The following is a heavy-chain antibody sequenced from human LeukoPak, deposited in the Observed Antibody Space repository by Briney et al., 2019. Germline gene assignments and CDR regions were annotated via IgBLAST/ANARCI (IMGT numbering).Heavy chain of an antibody. J-gene: IGHJ4*02. CDR2: ISSSSSTI. CDR3: ARVGIKPLEWLRGGYFDY. Sequence: PGGSLRLSCAASGFTVSSNYMSWVRQAPGKGLEWVSYISSSSSTIYYADSVKGRFTISRDNAKNSLYLQMNSLRAEDTAVYYCARVGIKPLEWLRGGYFDYWGQGTLVTASS. D-gene: IGHD3-3*01. CDR1: GFTVSSNY. V-gene: IGHV3-48*01.